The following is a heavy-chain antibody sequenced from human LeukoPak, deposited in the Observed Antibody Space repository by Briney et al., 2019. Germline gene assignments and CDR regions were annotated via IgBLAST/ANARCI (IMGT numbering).Heavy chain of an antibody. CDR2: ISTSSSYI. J-gene: IGHJ6*03. Sequence: GGSLRLSCAASGFTFSSYSMNWVRQAPGKGLEWVSSISTSSSYIHYADSVKGRFTISRDNSKNTLYLQMNSLRAEDTAVYYCAKDLGTGTSGGYYMDVWGKGTTVTVSS. V-gene: IGHV3-21*01. CDR1: GFTFSSYS. D-gene: IGHD1-1*01. CDR3: AKDLGTGTSGGYYMDV.